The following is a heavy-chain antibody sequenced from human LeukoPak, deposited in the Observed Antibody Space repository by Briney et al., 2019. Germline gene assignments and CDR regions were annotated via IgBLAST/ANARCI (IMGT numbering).Heavy chain of an antibody. J-gene: IGHJ2*01. CDR2: ISYDGNNK. D-gene: IGHD1-26*01. CDR3: SKGVGWAARYWYFDL. V-gene: IGHV3-30*18. Sequence: GRSLRLSCAAAGFIFSSYGMHWDRQAPGRGLEWVALISYDGNNKYYPDSVKGRFTISRDNSKNTLFLQMDSLRAEDTAVYYCSKGVGWAARYWYFDLWGRGTLVTVSS. CDR1: GFIFSSYG.